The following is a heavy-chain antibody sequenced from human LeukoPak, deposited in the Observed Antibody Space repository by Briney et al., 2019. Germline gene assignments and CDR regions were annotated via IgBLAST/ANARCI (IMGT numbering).Heavy chain of an antibody. J-gene: IGHJ3*02. CDR1: GFTFSSYA. V-gene: IGHV3-33*08. CDR3: ARGIVGANDAFDI. Sequence: GGSLRLSCAASGFTFSSYAMSWVRQAPGKGLEWVAVIWYDGSNKYYADSVKGRFTISRDNSKNTLYLQMNSLRAEDTAVYYCARGIVGANDAFDIWGQGTMVTVSS. CDR2: IWYDGSNK. D-gene: IGHD1-26*01.